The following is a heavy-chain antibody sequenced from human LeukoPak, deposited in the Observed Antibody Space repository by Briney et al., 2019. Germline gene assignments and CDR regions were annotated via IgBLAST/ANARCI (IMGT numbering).Heavy chain of an antibody. V-gene: IGHV1-18*01. CDR3: ARSGAVASAPDY. J-gene: IGHJ4*02. D-gene: IGHD6-19*01. CDR1: GYTFTSYG. CDR2: ISAYNGNT. Sequence: ASVKVSCKASGYTFTSYGISWVRQAPGQGLEWMGCISAYNGNTNYAQKLQGRVTVTTDTSTSTAYMELRSLRSDDTAVYYCARSGAVASAPDYWGQGTLVTVSS.